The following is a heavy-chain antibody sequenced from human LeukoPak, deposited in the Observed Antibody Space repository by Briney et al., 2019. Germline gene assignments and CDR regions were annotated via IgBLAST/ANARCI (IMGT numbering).Heavy chain of an antibody. CDR2: ISGSGGST. D-gene: IGHD3-3*01. CDR1: GFTFSSYA. J-gene: IGHJ4*02. CDR3: AKLREEGGPYYDFWSGYSQSHYFDY. V-gene: IGHV3-23*01. Sequence: PGGSLRLSCAASGFTFSSYAMSWVRQAPGKGLEWVSAISGSGGSTYYADSVKGRFTISRDNSKNTLYLQMNSLRAEDTAVYYCAKLREEGGPYYDFWSGYSQSHYFDYWGQGTLVTVSS.